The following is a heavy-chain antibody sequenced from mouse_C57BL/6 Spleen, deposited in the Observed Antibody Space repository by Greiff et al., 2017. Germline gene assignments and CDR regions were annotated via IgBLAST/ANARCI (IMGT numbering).Heavy chain of an antibody. Sequence: EVQLVESGPELVKPGASVKMSCKASGYTFTDYNMHWVKQSHGKSLEWIGYINPNNGGTSYNQKFKGKATLTVNKSSSTAYMELRSLTSEDSAVYYCARYYIYYYGSSHFAYWGQGTLVTVSA. V-gene: IGHV1-22*01. CDR3: ARYYIYYYGSSHFAY. D-gene: IGHD1-1*01. CDR1: GYTFTDYN. CDR2: INPNNGGT. J-gene: IGHJ3*01.